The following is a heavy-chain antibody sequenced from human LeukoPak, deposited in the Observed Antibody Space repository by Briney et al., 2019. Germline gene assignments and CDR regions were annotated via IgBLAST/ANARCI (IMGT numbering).Heavy chain of an antibody. V-gene: IGHV1-18*01. Sequence: ASVKVSCKASGYTFTSYSISWVRQAPGQGLEWMGWISTFNDNTNSAQNLQGRVIMTTDTSTSTAYMDLRSLRSDDTAVYYCARGTTRDILTGYYRDEYFQHWGQGTLVTVSS. CDR2: ISTFNDNT. D-gene: IGHD3-9*01. CDR1: GYTFTSYS. J-gene: IGHJ1*01. CDR3: ARGTTRDILTGYYRDEYFQH.